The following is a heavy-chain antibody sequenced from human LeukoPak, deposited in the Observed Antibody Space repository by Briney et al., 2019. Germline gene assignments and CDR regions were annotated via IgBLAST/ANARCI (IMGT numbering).Heavy chain of an antibody. V-gene: IGHV4-59*12. J-gene: IGHJ5*02. CDR3: ARDPIAAAGVFDP. D-gene: IGHD6-13*01. Sequence: SETLSLTCTVSGGSISSYYWSWIRQPPGKGLEYIGYIYYSGSTNYNPSLKSRVTMSVDTSKNQFSLKLSSVTAADTAVYYCARDPIAAAGVFDPWGQGTLVTVSS. CDR1: GGSISSYY. CDR2: IYYSGST.